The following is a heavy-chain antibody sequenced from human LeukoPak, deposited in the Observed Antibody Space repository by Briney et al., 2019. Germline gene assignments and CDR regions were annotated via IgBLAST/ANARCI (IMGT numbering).Heavy chain of an antibody. CDR2: ISGSGGST. V-gene: IGHV3-23*01. J-gene: IGHJ4*02. CDR3: AKRPEAGDYGDYGLYYFDY. D-gene: IGHD4-17*01. CDR1: EFTFSSYA. Sequence: GGSLRLSCAASEFTFSSYAMSWVRQAPGKGLEWVSAISGSGGSTYYADSVKGRFTISRDNSKNTLYLQMNSLRAEDTAVYYCAKRPEAGDYGDYGLYYFDYWGQGTLVTVSS.